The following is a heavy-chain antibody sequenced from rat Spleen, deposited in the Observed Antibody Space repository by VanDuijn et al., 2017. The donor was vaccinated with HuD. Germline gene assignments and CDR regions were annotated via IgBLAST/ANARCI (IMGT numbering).Heavy chain of an antibody. Sequence: QVQLKESGPGLVKPSLTLSLTCSVSGFSLSSYGVIWVRQPPGKGLEWMGVIWGNGDTNYKSPLKSRLSISRDTSKSQVFLKMNNLQTEDTAMYFCGRSDYASPYYFDYWGQGVMVTVSS. CDR2: IWGNGDT. CDR3: GRSDYASPYYFDY. J-gene: IGHJ2*01. CDR1: GFSLSSYG. V-gene: IGHV2S61*01. D-gene: IGHD1-12*01.